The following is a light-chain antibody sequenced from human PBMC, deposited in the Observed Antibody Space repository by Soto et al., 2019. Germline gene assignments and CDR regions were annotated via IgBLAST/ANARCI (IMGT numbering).Light chain of an antibody. CDR2: GAS. Sequence: IQMTQSPSSLSASVGDSVRVTCRASQSISSYLNWYQQTPGRAPKLLIYGASTLQSGVPSRFSGSGSGTDFTLTISSLQPEDFASYYCQQSYSMTRTFGQGTRLEIK. J-gene: IGKJ5*01. CDR1: QSISSY. V-gene: IGKV1-39*01. CDR3: QQSYSMTRT.